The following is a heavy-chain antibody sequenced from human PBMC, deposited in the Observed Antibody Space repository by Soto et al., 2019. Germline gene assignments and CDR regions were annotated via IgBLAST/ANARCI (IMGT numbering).Heavy chain of an antibody. J-gene: IGHJ4*02. Sequence: SETLSLTCTVSGGSISSSSYYWGWIRQPPGKGLEWIGSIYYSGSTYYNPSLKSRVTISVDTSKNQFSLKLSSVTAADTAVYYCATFLGRPGYSSSWPTDYWGQGTLVTVSS. CDR3: ATFLGRPGYSSSWPTDY. CDR1: GGSISSSSYY. D-gene: IGHD6-13*01. CDR2: IYYSGST. V-gene: IGHV4-39*01.